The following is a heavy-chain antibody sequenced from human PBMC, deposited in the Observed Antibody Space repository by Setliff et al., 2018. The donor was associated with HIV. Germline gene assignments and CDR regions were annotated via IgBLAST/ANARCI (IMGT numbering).Heavy chain of an antibody. J-gene: IGHJ4*02. V-gene: IGHV3-74*01. CDR2: VNSDGSSK. CDR3: ARVVATSDY. CDR1: GFTFDRYW. Sequence: PGGSLRLSCAASGFTFDRYWMHWVRQAPGKGLVWVSRVNSDGSSKTYADSVKDRFTISRDNAKNSLFLQVNSLRAEDTAVYYCARVVATSDYWGQGTLVTVSS. D-gene: IGHD5-12*01.